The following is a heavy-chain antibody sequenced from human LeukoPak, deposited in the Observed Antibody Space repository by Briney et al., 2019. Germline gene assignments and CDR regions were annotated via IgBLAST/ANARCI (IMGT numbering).Heavy chain of an antibody. D-gene: IGHD3-10*01. CDR3: ARADYYGSGSYYNSFDY. J-gene: IGHJ4*02. Sequence: SVKVSCKASGGTFTSYAISWVRQAPGQGLEWMGRIIPILGIPNYAQKFQGRASITADKSTGTAYMELSSLRSEDTAVYYCARADYYGSGSYYNSFDYWGQGTLVTVSS. V-gene: IGHV1-69*04. CDR2: IIPILGIP. CDR1: GGTFTSYA.